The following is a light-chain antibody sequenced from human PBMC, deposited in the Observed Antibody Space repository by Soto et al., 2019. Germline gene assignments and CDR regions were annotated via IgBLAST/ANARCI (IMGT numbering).Light chain of an antibody. CDR1: QSISNH. CDR3: QQFYSYPFT. V-gene: IGKV1-9*01. Sequence: EIQLTQSPSFLSSSVGDRATITCRASQSISNHFAWYQQKPAKAPSLLIYHASTLQSGVPSRFSGSQSGTEFTLTISSLQPEDFATYYCQQFYSYPFTFGPGTKVDVK. CDR2: HAS. J-gene: IGKJ3*01.